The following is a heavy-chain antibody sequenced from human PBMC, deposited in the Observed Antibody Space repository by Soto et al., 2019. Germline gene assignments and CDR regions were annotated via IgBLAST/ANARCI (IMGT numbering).Heavy chain of an antibody. CDR1: GYTFTSYY. J-gene: IGHJ4*02. Sequence: ASVKVPSKASGYTFTSYYMHWVRQAPGQGLDWMGMINPSGGRTNSAQKFRGRVTMTRDTSTSTVYMELVSLRSEDTAVYYCARGGSAVVVTDGPDYWGQGTLVTVSS. CDR2: INPSGGRT. V-gene: IGHV1-46*01. D-gene: IGHD2-21*02. CDR3: ARGGSAVVVTDGPDY.